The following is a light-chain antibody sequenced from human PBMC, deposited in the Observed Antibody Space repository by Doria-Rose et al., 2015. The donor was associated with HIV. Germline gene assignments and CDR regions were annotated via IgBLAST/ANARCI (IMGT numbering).Light chain of an antibody. CDR1: QDISNY. CDR3: QQYYSYPPT. J-gene: IGKJ1*01. Sequence: ASTGDRVTITCRASQDISNYLAWYQQKPGKAPKLLIYAASTLQSGVPSRFSGSGSGTDFTLTISYLRSEDFATYYCQQYYSYPPTLGQGTKVEVK. CDR2: AAS. V-gene: IGKV1-8*01.